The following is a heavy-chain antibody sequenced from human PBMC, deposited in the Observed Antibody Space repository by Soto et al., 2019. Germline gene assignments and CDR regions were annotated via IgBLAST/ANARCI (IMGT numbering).Heavy chain of an antibody. J-gene: IGHJ6*02. CDR3: AADYEYGEYFGDYYGMDG. V-gene: IGHV1-46*01. CDR2: INPSGGST. Sequence: ASVQVSCKASGYTFTSYYMHWVRQAPGQGLEWMGIINPSGGSTSYAQKFQERVTITRDMSTSTAYMELSSLRSEDTAVYYCAADYEYGEYFGDYYGMDGCCQGPTGTV. CDR1: GYTFTSYY. D-gene: IGHD4-17*01.